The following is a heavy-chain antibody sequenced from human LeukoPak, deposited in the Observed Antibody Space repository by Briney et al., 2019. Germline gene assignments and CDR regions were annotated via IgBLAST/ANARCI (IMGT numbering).Heavy chain of an antibody. CDR3: ARDWRGSGWYLVFDY. CDR1: HYSFTSDYY. Sequence: SETLSLTCTVSHYSFTSDYYWVWIRQSPEKGLEWIGYIYYSGSTNYNPSLKSRVTISVDTSKNQFSLKLSSVTAADTAVYYCARDWRGSGWYLVFDYWGQGTLVTVSS. D-gene: IGHD6-19*01. CDR2: IYYSGST. J-gene: IGHJ4*02. V-gene: IGHV4-61*01.